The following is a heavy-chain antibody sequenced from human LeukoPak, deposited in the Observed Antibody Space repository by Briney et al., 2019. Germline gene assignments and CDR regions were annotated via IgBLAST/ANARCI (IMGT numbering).Heavy chain of an antibody. D-gene: IGHD3-9*01. V-gene: IGHV3-43*02. CDR2: IGEDGSTT. J-gene: IGHJ6*02. CDR3: ATGFSILTSKHYFYYHGFDV. CDR1: GIAFENYA. Sequence: GGSLRLSCAASGIAFENYAMNAVRQAPGKGLEGVSLIGEDGSTTWYADSVKGRFTISRDNGKNSLYLHMNSLRPEDTALYYCATGFSILTSKHYFYYHGFDVWGQGTPVTVSS.